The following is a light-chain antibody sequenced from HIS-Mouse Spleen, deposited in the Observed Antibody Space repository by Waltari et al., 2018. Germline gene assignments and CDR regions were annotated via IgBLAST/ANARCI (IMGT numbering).Light chain of an antibody. CDR3: AAWDDSLNGWV. CDR2: SNN. J-gene: IGLJ3*02. V-gene: IGLV1-44*01. Sequence: QSVLTQPPSASGTPGQRVTISCSGSISNIGSNTVNWYQQLPGTAPKLLIYSNNRRPSGVPDRFSGSKSGTSASLAISGLQSEDEADYYCAAWDDSLNGWVFGGGTKLTVL. CDR1: ISNIGSNT.